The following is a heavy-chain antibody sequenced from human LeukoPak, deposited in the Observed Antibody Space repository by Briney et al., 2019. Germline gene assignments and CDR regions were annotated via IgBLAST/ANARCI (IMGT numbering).Heavy chain of an antibody. CDR1: GFTVNNY. J-gene: IGHJ4*02. D-gene: IGHD1-26*01. CDR3: ARGAGGTFPFDY. V-gene: IGHV3-66*01. Sequence: GGSLRLSCAASGFTVNNYMSWVRQAPGKGLECVSVIYSGGNTYYADSVKGRFTISRDNSKNTLFLQMNSLRADDTAVYYCARGAGGTFPFDYWGQGTLVTASS. CDR2: IYSGGNT.